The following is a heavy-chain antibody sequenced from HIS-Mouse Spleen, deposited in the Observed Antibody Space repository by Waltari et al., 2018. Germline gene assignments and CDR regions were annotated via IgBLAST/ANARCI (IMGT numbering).Heavy chain of an antibody. CDR1: GFSLSTSGMC. CDR2: INWDDEK. J-gene: IGHJ4*02. CDR3: ARIAEGYSSGWYAFDY. D-gene: IGHD6-19*01. V-gene: IGHV2-70*15. Sequence: QVTLRESGPALVKPTQTLTLTCTFSGFSLSTSGMCVSWIRQPPGKAREWLARINWDDEKTYSTSLKTRLTISKDTSKSPVVLTMTNMDPVDTATYYCARIAEGYSSGWYAFDYWGQGTLVTVSS.